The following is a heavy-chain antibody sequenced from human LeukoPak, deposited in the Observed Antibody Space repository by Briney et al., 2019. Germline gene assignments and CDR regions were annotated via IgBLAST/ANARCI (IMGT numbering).Heavy chain of an antibody. D-gene: IGHD2-15*01. CDR3: ARDRFCSGGSCYSGFNY. J-gene: IGHJ4*02. Sequence: PGGSLRLSSAASGFTFSSYAMHWVRQAPGKGLEYVSAISSNGGSTYYANSVKGRFTISRDNSKNTLYLQMGSLRAEDMAVYYCARDRFCSGGSCYSGFNYWGQGTLVTVSS. CDR1: GFTFSSYA. CDR2: ISSNGGST. V-gene: IGHV3-64*01.